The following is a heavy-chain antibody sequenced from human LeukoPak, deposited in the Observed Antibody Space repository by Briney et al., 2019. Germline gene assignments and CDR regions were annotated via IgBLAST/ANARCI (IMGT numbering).Heavy chain of an antibody. D-gene: IGHD2-2*01. CDR2: ISTSSSYI. CDR1: GFTFSTNS. J-gene: IGHJ1*01. Sequence: GGSLRLSCAASGFTFSTNSMNWVRQAPGKGLEWVSSISTSSSYIYYADSVKGRFTISRDNAKNSLYLQMNSLRAEDTAVYYCARDRCSSTSCYFQHWGQGTLVTVSS. CDR3: ARDRCSSTSCYFQH. V-gene: IGHV3-21*01.